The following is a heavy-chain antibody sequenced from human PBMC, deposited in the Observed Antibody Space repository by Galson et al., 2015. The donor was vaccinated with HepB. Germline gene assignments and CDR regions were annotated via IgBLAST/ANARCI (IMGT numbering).Heavy chain of an antibody. CDR2: VNTNTGNP. CDR1: GYTFTDYA. CDR3: ARTPYYGSGSRYNVWFDS. V-gene: IGHV7-4-1*02. D-gene: IGHD3-10*01. J-gene: IGHJ5*01. Sequence: SVKFSCKASGYTFTDYAMNWVRQAPGQGLEWMGWVNTNTGNPTYAQGFTGRFVFSLETSVSTAYLQISSLKAEDTAVYYCARTPYYGSGSRYNVWFDSWGQGTLVTVSS.